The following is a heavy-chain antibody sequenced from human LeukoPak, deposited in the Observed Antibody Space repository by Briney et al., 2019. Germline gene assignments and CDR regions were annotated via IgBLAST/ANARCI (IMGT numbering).Heavy chain of an antibody. D-gene: IGHD2-15*01. J-gene: IGHJ4*02. CDR1: GYSINSNY. V-gene: IGHV4-59*01. Sequence: SETLSLTCSASGYSINSNYWSWMRQAPGKGLEWIAYIYYGGSTNYNPSLKSRVSMSVDTSKNQFSLNLSSVTAADTAVYHCARLLAGCPGGRCRAHFDYWGQGTLVTVSS. CDR2: IYYGGST. CDR3: ARLLAGCPGGRCRAHFDY.